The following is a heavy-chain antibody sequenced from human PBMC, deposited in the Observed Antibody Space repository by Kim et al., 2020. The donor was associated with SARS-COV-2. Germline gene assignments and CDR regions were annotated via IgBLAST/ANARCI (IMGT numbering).Heavy chain of an antibody. D-gene: IGHD3-16*02. CDR1: GDSVSSNSAA. J-gene: IGHJ3*02. Sequence: SQTLSLTCAISGDSVSSNSAAWNWIRQSPSRGLEWLGRTYYRSKWYNDYAVSVKSRITINPDTSKNQFSLQLNSVTPEDTAVYYCAREPGRYDYVWGSYRNDAFDIWGQGTMVTVSS. V-gene: IGHV6-1*01. CDR3: AREPGRYDYVWGSYRNDAFDI. CDR2: TYYRSKWYN.